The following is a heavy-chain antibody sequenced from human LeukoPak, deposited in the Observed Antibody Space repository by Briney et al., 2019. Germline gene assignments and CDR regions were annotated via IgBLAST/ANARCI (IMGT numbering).Heavy chain of an antibody. CDR2: IDTSSSTM. J-gene: IGHJ4*02. V-gene: IGHV3-48*04. CDR3: ARGGGYCGGDCYGIDY. Sequence: GGSLSLSCAASGLTFSKYSMTWVRQAPGKGLEWVSFIDTSSSTMYYTDSVKGRFTISRDNAKNSLYLQMNSLKVEDTARYYCARGGGYCGGDCYGIDYWGQGTLVTVSS. CDR1: GLTFSKYS. D-gene: IGHD2-21*01.